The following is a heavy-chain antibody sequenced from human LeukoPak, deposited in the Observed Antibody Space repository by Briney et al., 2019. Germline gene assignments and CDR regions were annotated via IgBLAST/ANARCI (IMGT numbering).Heavy chain of an antibody. CDR2: INHSGST. J-gene: IGHJ2*01. CDR3: ARVPAFLGRGYFDL. V-gene: IGHV4-34*01. CDR1: GGSFSGYY. Sequence: PSETLSLTCAVYGGSFSGYYWSWIRQPPGKGLEWIGEINHSGSTNYNPSLKSRVTISVDTSKNQFSLKLSSVTAADTAVYYCARVPAFLGRGYFDLWGRGTLVTVSS.